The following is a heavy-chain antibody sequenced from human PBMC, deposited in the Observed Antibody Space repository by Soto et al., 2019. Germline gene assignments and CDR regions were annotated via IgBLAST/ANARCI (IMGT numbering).Heavy chain of an antibody. J-gene: IGHJ3*02. D-gene: IGHD3-22*01. Sequence: SETLSLTCTVSGGSISSYYWSWIRQPAGKGLEWIGRIYTSGSTNYNPSLKSRVTMSVDTSKNQFSLKLSSVTAADTAVHYCARDDLNGRDSPGDAFDIWGQGTMVTVSS. CDR2: IYTSGST. CDR1: GGSISSYY. V-gene: IGHV4-4*07. CDR3: ARDDLNGRDSPGDAFDI.